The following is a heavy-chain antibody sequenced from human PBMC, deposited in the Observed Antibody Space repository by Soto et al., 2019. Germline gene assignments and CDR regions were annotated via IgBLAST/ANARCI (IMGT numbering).Heavy chain of an antibody. CDR1: GGSISSSNW. J-gene: IGHJ2*01. Sequence: QVQLQESGPGLVKPSGTLSLTCAVSGGSISSSNWWSWVRQPPGKGLEWIGEIYHSGSTNYNPSLKSRVTMAVDKSKNQFSLKLSSVTAADTAVYYCASKSTYYDFWSGYSWYFDLWGRGTLVTVSS. D-gene: IGHD3-3*01. CDR3: ASKSTYYDFWSGYSWYFDL. V-gene: IGHV4-4*02. CDR2: IYHSGST.